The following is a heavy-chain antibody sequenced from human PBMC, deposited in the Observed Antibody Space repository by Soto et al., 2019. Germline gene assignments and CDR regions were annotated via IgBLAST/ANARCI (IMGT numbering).Heavy chain of an antibody. D-gene: IGHD6-19*01. CDR1: GGTFSSYA. V-gene: IGHV1-69*12. Sequence: QVQLVQSGAEVKKPGSSVKVSCKASGGTFSSYAISWVRQAPGQGLEWMGGIIPIFGTANYAQKFQGRVTITADESTSTAYMARSSLRSEDTAVYYCARGSVGSGWSAFDIWGQGTMVTVSS. J-gene: IGHJ3*02. CDR3: ARGSVGSGWSAFDI. CDR2: IIPIFGTA.